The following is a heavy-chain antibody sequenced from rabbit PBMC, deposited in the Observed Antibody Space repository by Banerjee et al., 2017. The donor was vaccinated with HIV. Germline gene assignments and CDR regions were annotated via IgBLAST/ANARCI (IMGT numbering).Heavy chain of an antibody. V-gene: IGHV1S40*01. D-gene: IGHD4-1*01. Sequence: QSLEESGGDLVRPGASLTLTCTASGFTLSSYWMYWVRQTPGKGLEWIACIYAGSGGSTYYANWAKGRFTISKTPSTTVTLQMTSLTAADTATYFCARDLAGVIGWNFNLWGPGTLVTVS. CDR2: IYAGSGGST. CDR1: GFTLSSYW. J-gene: IGHJ4*01. CDR3: ARDLAGVIGWNFNL.